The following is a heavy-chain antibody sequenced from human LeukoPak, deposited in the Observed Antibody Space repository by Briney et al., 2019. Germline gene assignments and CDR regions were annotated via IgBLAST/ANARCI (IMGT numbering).Heavy chain of an antibody. CDR1: GFTFSGYW. V-gene: IGHV3-74*01. CDR3: ARDTGWYFDL. D-gene: IGHD4-17*01. CDR2: ITGDGSST. Sequence: GGSLRLSCAASGFTFSGYWMHWVRQVPGKGLVWVSRITGDGSSTAYADSVKGRFTISRDNAKNTVFLQMISLRAEDTAVYYCARDTGWYFDLWGRGTSDRVSS. J-gene: IGHJ2*01.